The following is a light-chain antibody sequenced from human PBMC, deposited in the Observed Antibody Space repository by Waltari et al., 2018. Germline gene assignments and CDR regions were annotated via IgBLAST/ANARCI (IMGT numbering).Light chain of an antibody. CDR3: QQRRDWPLT. J-gene: IGKJ4*01. CDR1: QSVTNY. CDR2: DTS. Sequence: DIVLTQSPAILSLSPGERAPLSCRASQSVTNYLAWYQQKPGQAPRLLIYDTSNRATGIPARFSGSAFGTDFTLTISSLEPEDFAVYYCQQRRDWPLTFGGGTKVEIK. V-gene: IGKV3-11*01.